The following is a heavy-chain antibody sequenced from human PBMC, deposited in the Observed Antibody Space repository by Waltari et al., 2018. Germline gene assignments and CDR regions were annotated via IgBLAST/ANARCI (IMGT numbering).Heavy chain of an antibody. V-gene: IGHV4-61*02. CDR2: IYRSGVT. CDR1: GGSISNINFY. CDR3: AVSPDTATSRAAFHF. D-gene: IGHD5-18*01. J-gene: IGHJ6*02. Sequence: QVQLQESGPGLAKASQTLSLTCDVPGGSISNINFYWSWIRQPAGKGLEWIGRIYRSGVTDYNPSLRGRATMFLDMSKNQFSLTVDSLIAADTAVYYCAVSPDTATSRAAFHFWGPGTTVSVSS.